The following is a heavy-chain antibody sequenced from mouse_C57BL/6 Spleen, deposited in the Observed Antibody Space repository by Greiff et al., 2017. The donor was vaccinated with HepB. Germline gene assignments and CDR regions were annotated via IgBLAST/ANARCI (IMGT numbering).Heavy chain of an antibody. Sequence: VQLVESGPGLVAPSQSLSITCTVSGFSLTSYAISWVRQPPGKGLEWLGVIWTGGGTNYNSALKSRLSISKDNSKSQVFLKMNSLQTDDTARYYCASLDSRDRGGYAMDYWGQGTSVTVSS. CDR1: GFSLTSYA. V-gene: IGHV2-9-1*01. CDR2: IWTGGGT. D-gene: IGHD3-1*01. CDR3: ASLDSRDRGGYAMDY. J-gene: IGHJ4*01.